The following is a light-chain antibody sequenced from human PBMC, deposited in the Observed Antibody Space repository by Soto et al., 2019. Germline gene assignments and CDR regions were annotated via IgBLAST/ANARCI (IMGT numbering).Light chain of an antibody. J-gene: IGLJ1*01. V-gene: IGLV2-14*03. CDR3: SSFTSTHTYV. CDR2: QVS. CDR1: SSDVGGYHY. Sequence: QSALTQPASVSGSPGQSITISGTGSSSDVGGYHYVSWYQQHPGKAPKLIIYQVSHRPSGVSDRFSGSKSGNTASLTISGLQGEDEATYYCSSFTSTHTYVFGTGTKVTVL.